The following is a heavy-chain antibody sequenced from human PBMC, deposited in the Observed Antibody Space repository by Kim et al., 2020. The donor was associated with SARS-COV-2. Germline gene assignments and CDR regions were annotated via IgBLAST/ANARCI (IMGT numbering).Heavy chain of an antibody. Sequence: SETLSLTCSVSGGSISSRNYYWGWIRQPPGKGLEWIGSIYYSGTTYYNTSLKSRVAISVDTSKNQFSLRLSSVTAADTAVYYCARHELAAVRSHHYGMDV. V-gene: IGHV4-39*01. CDR1: GGSISSRNYY. CDR3: ARHELAAVRSHHYGMDV. D-gene: IGHD6-13*01. CDR2: IYYSGTT. J-gene: IGHJ6*01.